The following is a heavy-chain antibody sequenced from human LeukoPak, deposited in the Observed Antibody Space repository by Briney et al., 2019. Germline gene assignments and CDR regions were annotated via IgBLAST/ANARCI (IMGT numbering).Heavy chain of an antibody. V-gene: IGHV1-2*02. CDR1: GYTFTGYY. D-gene: IGHD3-10*01. CDR3: ARSSHTMVRGYHDY. CDR2: INPNSGGT. J-gene: IGHJ4*02. Sequence: ASVKVSCKASGYTFTGYYMHWVRQAPGQGLEWMGWINPNSGGTNYAQKFQGRVTMTRDTSISTVYMELSRLRSDDTAVYYCARSSHTMVRGYHDYWGQGTLVTVSS.